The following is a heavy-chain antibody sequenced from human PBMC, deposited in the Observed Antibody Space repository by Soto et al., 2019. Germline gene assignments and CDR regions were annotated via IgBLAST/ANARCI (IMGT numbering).Heavy chain of an antibody. Sequence: ASVKVSCKASGYTFTSYAMHWVRQAPGQRLEWMGWINAGNGNTKYSQKFQGRVTITRDTSASTAYMELSSLRSEDTAVYYCARGRAYCSSTSCLIGYYYYYGMEVWGQGTTVIVSS. J-gene: IGHJ6*01. CDR3: ARGRAYCSSTSCLIGYYYYYGMEV. D-gene: IGHD2-2*01. V-gene: IGHV1-3*01. CDR1: GYTFTSYA. CDR2: INAGNGNT.